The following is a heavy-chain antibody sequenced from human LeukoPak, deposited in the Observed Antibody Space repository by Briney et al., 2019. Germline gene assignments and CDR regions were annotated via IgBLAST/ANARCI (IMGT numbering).Heavy chain of an antibody. Sequence: PSETLSLTSAVYGGSFSGYYWSWIRQPPGKGLEWIGEINHSGSTNYNPSLKSRVTISVDTSKNQFSLKLSSVTAADTAVYYCARGGGWHYYYYGMDVWGKGTTVTVSS. D-gene: IGHD6-19*01. CDR3: ARGGGWHYYYYGMDV. J-gene: IGHJ6*04. CDR1: GGSFSGYY. V-gene: IGHV4-34*01. CDR2: INHSGST.